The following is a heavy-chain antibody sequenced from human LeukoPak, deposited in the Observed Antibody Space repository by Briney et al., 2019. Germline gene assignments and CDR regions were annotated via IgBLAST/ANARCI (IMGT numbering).Heavy chain of an antibody. Sequence: GGSLRLSCAASGFTFSNAWMSWVRKAPGKGLEWVVRIKSKTDGGTTDYAARVTGRFTISRDDAKNTLYLQVNSLRAEDTAVYYCASERSVVAFDIWGQGTMVTVSS. CDR2: IKSKTDGGTT. V-gene: IGHV3-15*01. D-gene: IGHD4-23*01. J-gene: IGHJ3*02. CDR3: ASERSVVAFDI. CDR1: GFTFSNAW.